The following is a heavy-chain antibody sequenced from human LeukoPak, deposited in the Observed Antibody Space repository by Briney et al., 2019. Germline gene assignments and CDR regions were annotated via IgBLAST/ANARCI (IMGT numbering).Heavy chain of an antibody. CDR1: GFTFSSYS. V-gene: IGHV3-21*01. D-gene: IGHD5-18*01. CDR2: ISSSSSYI. Sequence: GGSLRLSCAASGFTFSSYSMNWVRQVPGKGLEWVSSISSSSSYIYYADSVKGRFTISRDNAKNSLYLQMNSLRAEDTAVYYCARDNTAMAPDYWGQGTLVTVSS. J-gene: IGHJ4*02. CDR3: ARDNTAMAPDY.